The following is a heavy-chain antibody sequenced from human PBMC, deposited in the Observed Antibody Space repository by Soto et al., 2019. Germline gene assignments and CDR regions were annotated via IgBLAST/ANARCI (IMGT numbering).Heavy chain of an antibody. CDR3: AKATERTGYSSSWYFDY. CDR1: GFTFSSYA. J-gene: IGHJ4*02. CDR2: ISGSGGST. D-gene: IGHD6-13*01. Sequence: GGSLRLSCAASGFTFSSYAMSWVRQAPGKGLEWVSAISGSGGSTYYADSVKGRFTISRDNSKNTLYLQMNSLRAEDTAVYYCAKATERTGYSSSWYFDYWGQGTLVTVSS. V-gene: IGHV3-23*01.